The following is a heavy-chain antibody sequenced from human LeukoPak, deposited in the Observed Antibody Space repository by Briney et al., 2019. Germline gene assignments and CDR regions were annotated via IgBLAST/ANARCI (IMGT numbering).Heavy chain of an antibody. CDR2: ISWNSDSI. J-gene: IGHJ3*02. D-gene: IGHD3-22*01. CDR1: GFTFDDYA. Sequence: GRSLRLSCAAFGFTFDDYAMHWVRQAPGKGLEWVSGISWNSDSIGYADSVKGRFTVSRDNAKNSLYLQMNSLRAEDTALYYCAKALYYDYSGYTNDAFDIWGQGTMVTVSS. V-gene: IGHV3-9*01. CDR3: AKALYYDYSGYTNDAFDI.